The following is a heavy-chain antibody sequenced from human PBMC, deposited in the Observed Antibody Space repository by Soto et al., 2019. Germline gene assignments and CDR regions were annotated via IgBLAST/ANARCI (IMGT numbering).Heavy chain of an antibody. J-gene: IGHJ4*02. D-gene: IGHD3-10*01. CDR3: ARDLGRFNFGSAYFVY. V-gene: IGHV3-33*01. CDR2: IWSDGSEK. Sequence: QVQLVESGGGVVQPGRSLRLSCAASGFTFSSNGMHWVRQAPGKGLEWVAGIWSDGSEKYYADSVKGRFSISRDNSKNTLYLNMDSLRAEDTAVYYCARDLGRFNFGSAYFVYWGQGTLVTVSS. CDR1: GFTFSSNG.